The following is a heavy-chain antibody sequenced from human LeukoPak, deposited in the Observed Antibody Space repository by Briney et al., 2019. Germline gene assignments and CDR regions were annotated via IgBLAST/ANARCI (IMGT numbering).Heavy chain of an antibody. CDR1: GYTFTGYY. Sequence: ASVKVSCKASGYTFTGYYMHWVRQAPGQGLESMGWINPNSGGTNYAQKFQGRVTMTRDTSISTAYMELSRLRSDDTAVYYCARGEVLGYDSSGYYSAYWGQGTLVTVSS. D-gene: IGHD3-22*01. CDR2: INPNSGGT. J-gene: IGHJ4*02. V-gene: IGHV1-2*02. CDR3: ARGEVLGYDSSGYYSAY.